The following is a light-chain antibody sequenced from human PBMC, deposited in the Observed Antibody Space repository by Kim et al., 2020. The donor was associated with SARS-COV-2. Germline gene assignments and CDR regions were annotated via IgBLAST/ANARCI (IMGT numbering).Light chain of an antibody. Sequence: SVAPGHTATITCSGDGLGDKYVCWFQQKPGQSRVMVIYQDSRRPSGIPERYSGSNSGNTATLTIRGTQAIDEADYYCQAWDSNTGVFGTGTKVTVL. V-gene: IGLV3-1*01. J-gene: IGLJ1*01. CDR3: QAWDSNTGV. CDR1: GLGDKY. CDR2: QDS.